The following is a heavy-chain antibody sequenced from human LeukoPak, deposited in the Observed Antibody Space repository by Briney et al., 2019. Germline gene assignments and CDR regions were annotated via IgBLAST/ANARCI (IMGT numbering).Heavy chain of an antibody. V-gene: IGHV4-39*07. Sequence: SETLSLTCTVSGGSISSSSYYWGWIRQPPGKGLEWIGSIYYSGSTYYNPSLKSRVTISVDTSKNQFSLKLSSVTAADTAVYYCARSTTVAPDHDYWGQGTLVTVSS. CDR1: GGSISSSSYY. J-gene: IGHJ4*02. D-gene: IGHD4-23*01. CDR2: IYYSGST. CDR3: ARSTTVAPDHDY.